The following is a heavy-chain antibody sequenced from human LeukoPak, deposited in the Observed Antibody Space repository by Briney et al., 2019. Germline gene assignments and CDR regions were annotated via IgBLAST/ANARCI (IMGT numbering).Heavy chain of an antibody. CDR1: GGSFSGYY. Sequence: PSETLSLTCAVYGGSFSGYYWSWIRQPPGKGLEWIGEINHSGSTNYSPSLKSRVTISVDTSKNQFSLKLSSVTAADTAVYYCARKEQWLPHDAFDIWGQGTMVTVSS. V-gene: IGHV4-34*01. J-gene: IGHJ3*02. D-gene: IGHD6-19*01. CDR2: INHSGST. CDR3: ARKEQWLPHDAFDI.